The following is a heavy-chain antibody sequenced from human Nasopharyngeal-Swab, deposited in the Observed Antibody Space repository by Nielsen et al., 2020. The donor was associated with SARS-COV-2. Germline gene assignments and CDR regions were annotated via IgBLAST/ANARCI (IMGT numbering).Heavy chain of an antibody. Sequence: GGSLKISCKGSGSSFTSYWISWVRQMPGKGLEWMGRIDPSDSYTNYSPSFQGHVTISADKSISTAYLQWSSLKASDTAMYYCARHSSGSSSLYYYYYYYMDVWGKGTTVTVSS. CDR2: IDPSDSYT. J-gene: IGHJ6*03. CDR3: ARHSSGSSSLYYYYYYYMDV. CDR1: GSSFTSYW. D-gene: IGHD6-6*01. V-gene: IGHV5-10-1*01.